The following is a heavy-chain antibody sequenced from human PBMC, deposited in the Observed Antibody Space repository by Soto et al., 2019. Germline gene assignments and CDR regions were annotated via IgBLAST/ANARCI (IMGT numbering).Heavy chain of an antibody. CDR1: GFSLGDYG. CDR3: AYRTSSDFDY. CDR2: IRREVYGGTT. D-gene: IGHD6-19*01. V-gene: IGHV3-49*04. Sequence: GSLRLSCTASGFSLGDYGVSWVRQAPGKGLEWVGFIRREVYGGTTEYAASVKGRFVFSRDDSENIAYLQMHSLRAEDTAVYYCAYRTSSDFDYWGQGTLVTVSS. J-gene: IGHJ4*02.